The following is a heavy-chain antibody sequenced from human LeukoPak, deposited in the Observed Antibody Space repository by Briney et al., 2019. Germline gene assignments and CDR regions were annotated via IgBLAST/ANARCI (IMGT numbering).Heavy chain of an antibody. V-gene: IGHV1-8*01. CDR1: GYTFTSYD. CDR2: MNPNSGNT. J-gene: IGHJ6*02. CDR3: ARDSSGSYYLYYYYGMDV. D-gene: IGHD3-10*01. Sequence: ASVKVSCKASGYTFTSYDINWVRQATGQGLEWMGWMNPNSGNTGYAQKFQGRVTMTRNTSISTAYMELSSLRSEDTAVYYCARDSSGSYYLYYYYGMDVWGQGTTVTVSS.